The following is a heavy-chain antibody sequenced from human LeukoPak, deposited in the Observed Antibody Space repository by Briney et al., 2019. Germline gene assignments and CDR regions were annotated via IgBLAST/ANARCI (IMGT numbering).Heavy chain of an antibody. V-gene: IGHV3-30*03. CDR3: AREGDGSRYYFDY. D-gene: IGHD2-21*01. CDR1: GFTFDTYA. CDR2: ISYDGSNK. Sequence: PGGSLRLSCTASGFTFDTYAMHWVRQAPGKGLEWVAVISYDGSNKYYADSVKGRFTISRDNARNSLDLHMSSLGAEDTAVYYCAREGDGSRYYFDYWGQGILVTVSS. J-gene: IGHJ4*02.